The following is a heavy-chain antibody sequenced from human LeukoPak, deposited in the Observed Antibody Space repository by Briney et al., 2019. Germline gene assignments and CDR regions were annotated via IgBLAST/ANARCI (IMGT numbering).Heavy chain of an antibody. CDR2: IRRKTDGETT. CDR3: VTDLVIKGYFDY. Sequence: GGSLRLSCAASGFTFNSYAMSWVRQAPGKGLEWVGRIRRKTDGETTDHAAPVKGRFTISRDDSKNTLYLQMNSLKTEDTAVYYCVTDLVIKGYFDYWGQGALVTVSS. CDR1: GFTFNSYA. J-gene: IGHJ4*02. V-gene: IGHV3-15*01. D-gene: IGHD2-21*01.